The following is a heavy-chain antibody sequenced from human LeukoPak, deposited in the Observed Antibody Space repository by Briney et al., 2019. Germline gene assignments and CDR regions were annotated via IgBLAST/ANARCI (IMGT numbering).Heavy chain of an antibody. CDR2: ISYEGSNK. V-gene: IGHV3-30*18. Sequence: PGGSLRLSCGACGFTFSSYGVLWVRQARGRGLEGVAVISYEGSNKYYADSVQGRFTISRDNSKNTPYLQMNSLRAEDTAVYYCAKESSSLYPYFQHWGQGTLVTVSS. CDR1: GFTFSSYG. D-gene: IGHD6-13*01. J-gene: IGHJ1*01. CDR3: AKESSSLYPYFQH.